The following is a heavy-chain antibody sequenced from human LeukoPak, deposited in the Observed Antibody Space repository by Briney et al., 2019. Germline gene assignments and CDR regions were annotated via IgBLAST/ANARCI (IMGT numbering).Heavy chain of an antibody. CDR3: ARVPYCSGGSCNYYYYYGMDV. V-gene: IGHV4-34*01. CDR1: GGSISNYY. Sequence: SETLSLTCTVSGGSISNYYWNWIRQPPGKGLEWIGEINHSGSTNYNPSLKSRVTISVDTSKNQFSLKLSSVTAADTAVYYCARVPYCSGGSCNYYYYYGMDVWGQGTTVTVSS. J-gene: IGHJ6*02. CDR2: INHSGST. D-gene: IGHD2-15*01.